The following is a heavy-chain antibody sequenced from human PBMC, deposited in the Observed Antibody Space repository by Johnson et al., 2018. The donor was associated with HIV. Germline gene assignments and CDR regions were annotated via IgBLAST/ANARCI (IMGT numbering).Heavy chain of an antibody. CDR2: ISYDGSNK. V-gene: IGHV3-30*04. J-gene: IGHJ3*02. CDR1: GFTFSSYA. D-gene: IGHD1-26*01. CDR3: AKDQWEQTLNAFDI. Sequence: QEKLVESGGGVVQPGRSLRLSCAASGFTFSSYAMHWVRQAPGKGLEWVAVISYDGSNKYYADSVKGRFTISRDNSKNTLYLQMNSLRAEDTAVYYCAKDQWEQTLNAFDIWGQGTMVTVSS.